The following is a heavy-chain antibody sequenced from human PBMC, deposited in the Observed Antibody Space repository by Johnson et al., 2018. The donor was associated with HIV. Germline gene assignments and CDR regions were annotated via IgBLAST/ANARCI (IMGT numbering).Heavy chain of an antibody. V-gene: IGHV3-23*04. CDR3: ATYYYDSSGYSYAFDI. D-gene: IGHD3-22*01. J-gene: IGHJ3*02. CDR2: MSGSGGST. Sequence: VQLVESGGGLVKPGGSLRLSCAASGFTFSSYAMSWVRQAPGKGLEWVSAMSGSGGSTYYADSVKGRFTISRDNSKNTLYLQMNSLRAEDTAVYYCATYYYDSSGYSYAFDIWGQGTMVTVSS. CDR1: GFTFSSYA.